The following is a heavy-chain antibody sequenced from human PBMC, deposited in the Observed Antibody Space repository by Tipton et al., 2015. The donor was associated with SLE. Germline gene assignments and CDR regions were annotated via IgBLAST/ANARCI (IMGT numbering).Heavy chain of an antibody. J-gene: IGHJ5*02. CDR2: IYYSGST. Sequence: TLSLTCTVSGGSISSHYWSWIRQPPGKGLEWIGYIYYSGSTNYNPSLRSRVTISVDTSKNQFSLKLSSVTAADTAVYYCASQVAGYNWFDPWGQGTLVTVSS. V-gene: IGHV4-59*11. CDR1: GGSISSHY. D-gene: IGHD6-19*01. CDR3: ASQVAGYNWFDP.